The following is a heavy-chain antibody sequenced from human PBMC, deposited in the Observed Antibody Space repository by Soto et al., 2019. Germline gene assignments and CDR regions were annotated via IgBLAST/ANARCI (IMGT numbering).Heavy chain of an antibody. CDR1: GFTFSSYG. Sequence: QVQLVESGGGVVQPGRSLSLSCAASGFTFSSYGMHWVRQAPGKGREWVAVIWYDGSNKYYADSVKGRFTISRDNSKNTLYLQMNSLRAEDTAVYYCARDQTTVTDDSCMDVWGQGTTVTVSS. CDR2: IWYDGSNK. D-gene: IGHD4-17*01. V-gene: IGHV3-33*01. CDR3: ARDQTTVTDDSCMDV. J-gene: IGHJ6*02.